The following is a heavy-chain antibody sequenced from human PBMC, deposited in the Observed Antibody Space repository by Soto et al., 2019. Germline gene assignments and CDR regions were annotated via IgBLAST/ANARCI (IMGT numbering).Heavy chain of an antibody. Sequence: QLQLQESGPGLVKPSETLSLTCTVSGGSISSSSYYWGWIRQPPGKGLGWIGSIYYSGSTYYYPSLRSRVTISVETSKNQFCLKLRSVTAADTAVYYCAGVVVVAATPAYWGQGTLVTVSS. CDR2: IYYSGST. J-gene: IGHJ4*02. CDR1: GGSISSSSYY. V-gene: IGHV4-39*01. D-gene: IGHD2-15*01. CDR3: AGVVVVAATPAY.